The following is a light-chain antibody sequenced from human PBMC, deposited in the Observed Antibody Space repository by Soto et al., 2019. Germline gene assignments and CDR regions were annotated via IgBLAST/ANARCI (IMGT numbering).Light chain of an antibody. CDR2: GAS. CDR3: QQYNNWPMYT. V-gene: IGKV3-15*01. Sequence: EIVMTQSQATLSVSPGERATLSCRASQSVSSNLAWYQQKPGQAPRLLIYGASTRATGIPARFSGSGSGTVFTLTFISLQSEDFAVYYCQQYNNWPMYTFGQGTKLEIK. CDR1: QSVSSN. J-gene: IGKJ2*01.